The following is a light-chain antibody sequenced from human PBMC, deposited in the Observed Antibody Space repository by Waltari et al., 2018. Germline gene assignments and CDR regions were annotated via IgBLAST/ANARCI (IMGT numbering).Light chain of an antibody. CDR3: QQYSNWPRT. CDR2: DAS. V-gene: IGKV3-11*01. CDR1: QSVSSY. Sequence: ENVLTQSPATLSLSPGDRATLSCRASQSVSSYLAWYRQRPGQAPRLLIYDASKRATGIPAKFSGSGSGTDFTLTISSLAPDDFAIYYCQQYSNWPRTFGQGTKLEI. J-gene: IGKJ2*01.